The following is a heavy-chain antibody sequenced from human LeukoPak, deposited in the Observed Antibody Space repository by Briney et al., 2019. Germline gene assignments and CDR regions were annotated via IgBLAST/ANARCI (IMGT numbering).Heavy chain of an antibody. CDR2: ISSRGSTI. Sequence: GGSLRLSCAASGFTFSSYEMNWVRQAPGKGLEWVSYISSRGSTIYYADSVKGRFIISRDNAKDSLYLQMNSLRAEDTAVYYCARDLDPSRAFDIWGQGTMVTVSS. V-gene: IGHV3-48*03. CDR1: GFTFSSYE. D-gene: IGHD3-9*01. CDR3: ARDLDPSRAFDI. J-gene: IGHJ3*02.